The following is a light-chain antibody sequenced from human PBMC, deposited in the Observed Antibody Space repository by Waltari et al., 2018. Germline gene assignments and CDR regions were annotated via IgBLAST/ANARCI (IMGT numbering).Light chain of an antibody. V-gene: IGKV2-28*01. CDR1: QSLLHSNGYNY. CDR3: MQALQSPLT. Sequence: DTVLTQSPLSLPVTPGEPASISCRSSQSLLHSNGYNYLDWYLQKPGQSPQLLIYLNSKRASGVPDRFSGSGSGTDFTLKISRVEAEDVGVYYCMQALQSPLTFGGGTKVEIK. J-gene: IGKJ4*01. CDR2: LNS.